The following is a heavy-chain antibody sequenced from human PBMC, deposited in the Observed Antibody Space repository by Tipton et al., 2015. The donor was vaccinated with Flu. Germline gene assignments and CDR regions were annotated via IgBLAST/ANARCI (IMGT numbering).Heavy chain of an antibody. CDR3: ARMVYYGSGSYYSGYYGMDV. V-gene: IGHV4-34*01. CDR2: INHSGRT. CDR1: GGSFSGYY. Sequence: LRLSCAVYGGSFSGYYWSWIRQPPGKGLEWIGEINHSGRTNYNPSLKSRVTISVDTSKNQFSLKLSSVTAADTAVYYCARMVYYGSGSYYSGYYGMDVWGQGTTVTVSS. D-gene: IGHD3-10*01. J-gene: IGHJ6*02.